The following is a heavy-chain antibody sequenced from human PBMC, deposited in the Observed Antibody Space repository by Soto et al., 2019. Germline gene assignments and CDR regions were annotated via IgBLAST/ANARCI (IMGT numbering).Heavy chain of an antibody. CDR1: GGSISSYY. CDR2: IYYSGST. V-gene: IGHV4-59*08. CDR3: ARHNYGSGSTYFDY. D-gene: IGHD3-10*01. Sequence: QVQLQESGPGLVKPSETLSLTCTVSGGSISSYYWSWIRQPPGKGLEWIGYIYYSGSTNYNPSLKSRVPISVATSKTQFSLKLNSMTAADTAVYYCARHNYGSGSTYFDYWGQGTLVTVSS. J-gene: IGHJ4*02.